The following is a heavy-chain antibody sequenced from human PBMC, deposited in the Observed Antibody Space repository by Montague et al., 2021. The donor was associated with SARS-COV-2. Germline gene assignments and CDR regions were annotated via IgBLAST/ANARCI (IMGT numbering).Heavy chain of an antibody. J-gene: IGHJ4*02. CDR3: ARGRVPRGGFYY. CDR2: NYLRGNN. V-gene: IGHV4-38-2*02. D-gene: IGHD3-3*01. CDR1: GYFIGTGYY. Sequence: SETLSLTCSVSGYFIGTGYYWGWIRQSPGKVLEWIGINYLRGNNYYNPSLNSRVTISLDTYNNQFSLRLTSVTTSDTAVYYCARGRVPRGGFYYWGQGILVIASS.